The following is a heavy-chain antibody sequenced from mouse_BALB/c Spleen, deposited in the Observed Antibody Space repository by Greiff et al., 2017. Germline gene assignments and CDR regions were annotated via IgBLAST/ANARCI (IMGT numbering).Heavy chain of an antibody. Sequence: EVKLVESGGDLVKPGGSLKLSCAASGFTFSSYGMSWVRQTPDKRLEWVATISSGGSYTYYPDSVKGRFTISRDNAKNTLYLQMSSLKSEDTAMYYCARHADGDYAMDYWGQGTSVTVSS. V-gene: IGHV5-6*01. J-gene: IGHJ4*01. D-gene: IGHD1-1*02. CDR1: GFTFSSYG. CDR2: ISSGGSYT. CDR3: ARHADGDYAMDY.